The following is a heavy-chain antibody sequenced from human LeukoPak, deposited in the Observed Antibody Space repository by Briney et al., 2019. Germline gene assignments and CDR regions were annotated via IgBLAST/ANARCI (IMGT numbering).Heavy chain of an antibody. D-gene: IGHD6-13*01. CDR2: INPNSGGT. V-gene: IGHV1-2*02. Sequence: ASVKVSCKASGYTFTDYYMHWVRQAPGQGPEWMGWINPNSGGTNYAQKFQGRVTMTRDTSISTAYMELSRLRSDDTAVYYCARGRDSSSWYDGMDVWGQGTTVTVSS. CDR3: ARGRDSSSWYDGMDV. J-gene: IGHJ6*02. CDR1: GYTFTDYY.